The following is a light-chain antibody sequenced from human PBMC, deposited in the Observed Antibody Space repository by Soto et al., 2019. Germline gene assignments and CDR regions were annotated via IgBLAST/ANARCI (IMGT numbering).Light chain of an antibody. Sequence: EIVMTQSPATLSVSPGERATLSCRASQSVSSSLAWYQQKPGQAPRLLIYGASTRAPGIPPRFSGSGSGTEFTLTISSLQSEDFAVYYRQQSNKWPLYTFGQGTKLEIK. CDR1: QSVSSS. CDR3: QQSNKWPLYT. V-gene: IGKV3-15*01. CDR2: GAS. J-gene: IGKJ2*01.